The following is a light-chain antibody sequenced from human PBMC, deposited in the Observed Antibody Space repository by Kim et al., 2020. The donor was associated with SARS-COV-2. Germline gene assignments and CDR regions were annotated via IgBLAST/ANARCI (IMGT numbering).Light chain of an antibody. CDR2: RDK. V-gene: IGLV3-1*01. CDR1: KLGDLY. Sequence: SVSPGQIANISCSGDKLGDLYVCWYQQRPGQSPVLVIYRDKQRPSGIPERFSGSNSGSTATLTISGTQAMDEADYYCQAWDSETAVFGGGTRLTVL. CDR3: QAWDSETAV. J-gene: IGLJ3*02.